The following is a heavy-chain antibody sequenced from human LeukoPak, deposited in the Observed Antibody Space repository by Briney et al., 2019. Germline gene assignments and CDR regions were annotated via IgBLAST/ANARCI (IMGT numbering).Heavy chain of an antibody. CDR1: GFTFSSYW. D-gene: IGHD4-11*01. CDR3: ARGATDYSNDYYGLDV. CDR2: IKQDGSEK. J-gene: IGHJ6*02. V-gene: IGHV3-7*03. Sequence: PGGSLRLSCAASGFTFSSYWMSWVRQAPGKGLEWVANIKQDGSEKYYVDSVKGRFTISRDSAKNSLYLQMNSLRAEDTAVYYCARGATDYSNDYYGLDVWGQGTTVTVSS.